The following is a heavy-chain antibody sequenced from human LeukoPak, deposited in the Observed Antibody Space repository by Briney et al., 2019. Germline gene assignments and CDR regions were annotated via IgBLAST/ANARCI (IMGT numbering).Heavy chain of an antibody. D-gene: IGHD2-21*02. V-gene: IGHV3-23*01. Sequence: PGGSLRLPCAASGFTFDDYTTHWVRQVPGKGLEGVARITGSGSRTYYAGSVKGRFTISRDNSKNTPYLQMNSLRAEDTAINNLPKGRLVVTAIRYWGQGTLVTVSS. CDR2: ITGSGSRT. J-gene: IGHJ4*02. CDR3: PKGRLVVTAIRY. CDR1: GFTFDDYT.